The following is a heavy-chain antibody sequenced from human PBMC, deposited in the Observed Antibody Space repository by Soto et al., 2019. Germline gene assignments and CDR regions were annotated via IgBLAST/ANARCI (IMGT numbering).Heavy chain of an antibody. V-gene: IGHV4-34*01. CDR2: INHSGST. CDR1: GWSFSVYY. J-gene: IGHJ6*02. Sequence: SETLSLTCSFYGWSFSVYYLSWLRQPPGKGLEWIGEINHSGSTNYNPSLKSRVTISVDTSKNQFSLKLSSVTAADTAVYYCARGMALGVVYYYYGMDVWGQGTTVTVSS. D-gene: IGHD3-3*01. CDR3: ARGMALGVVYYYYGMDV.